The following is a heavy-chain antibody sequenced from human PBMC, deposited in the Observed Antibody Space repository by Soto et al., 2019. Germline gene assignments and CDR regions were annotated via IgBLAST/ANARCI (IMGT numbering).Heavy chain of an antibody. V-gene: IGHV3-15*07. CDR1: GFTFSNAW. CDR2: IKSRTDGETT. D-gene: IGHD1-7*01. Sequence: EVQLVESGGGLVKPGESLRLSCAASGFTFSNAWMNWVRQAPGKGLEWVGRIKSRTDGETTVYVAPVKVRFSISRADSKNALYLQMNSLKIEDTAVYYCTTGTGTVADWGQGTLFIASS. CDR3: TTGTGTVAD. J-gene: IGHJ4*02.